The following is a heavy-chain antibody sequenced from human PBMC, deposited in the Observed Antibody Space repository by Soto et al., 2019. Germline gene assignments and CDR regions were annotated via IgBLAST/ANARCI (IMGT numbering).Heavy chain of an antibody. CDR1: GFTFSIYV. V-gene: IGHV3-23*01. CDR3: AKGFVGVCYHCSYHFDS. J-gene: IGHJ4*02. D-gene: IGHD2-8*01. CDR2: ISTSGGNT. Sequence: GGSLRLSCAASGFTFSIYVMNWVRLAPGKGLEWVSGISTSGGNTYYADSVKGRFTISRDNSKNTLYLQMNSLRAEDTAVYYCAKGFVGVCYHCSYHFDSWGQGALVTVSS.